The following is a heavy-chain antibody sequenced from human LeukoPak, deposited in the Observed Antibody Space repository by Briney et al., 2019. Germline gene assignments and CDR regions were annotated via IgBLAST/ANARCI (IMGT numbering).Heavy chain of an antibody. CDR2: INHSGST. CDR1: GGSFSGYY. CDR3: ARGQHPTGYCSSTSCYHFDY. J-gene: IGHJ4*02. Sequence: PSETLSLTCAVYGGSFSGYYWSWIRQPPGKGLEWIGEINHSGSTNYNPSLKGRVTISVDTSKNQFSLKLSSVTAADTAVYYCARGQHPTGYCSSTSCYHFDYWGQGTLVTVSS. V-gene: IGHV4-34*01. D-gene: IGHD2-2*01.